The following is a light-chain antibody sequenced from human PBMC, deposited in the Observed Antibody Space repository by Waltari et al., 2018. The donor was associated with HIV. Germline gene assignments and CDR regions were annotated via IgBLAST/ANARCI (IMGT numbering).Light chain of an antibody. V-gene: IGLV1-47*01. Sequence: QSVLTQPPSASGTPGQRVTISCSGSSSNIGNDNVYWYQQLTGTTPKLLIYKNIQRPSGVPDRFAGSKSGTSAYLAISGLRSEDEADYYCAGWDASLSAYVFGAGTKVTVL. CDR1: SSNIGNDN. CDR3: AGWDASLSAYV. CDR2: KNI. J-gene: IGLJ1*01.